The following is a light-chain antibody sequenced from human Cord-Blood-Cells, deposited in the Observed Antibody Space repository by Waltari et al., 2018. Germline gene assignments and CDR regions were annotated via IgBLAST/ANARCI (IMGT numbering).Light chain of an antibody. Sequence: DMVLTQSPLPLPVTPGERASISCRSSQSLLHSNGYNYLDWYLQKPGQSPQLLIYLGSNRASGVPDRFSGSGSGTDFTLKISRVEAEDVGVYYCMQALQTWTFGQGTKVEIK. V-gene: IGKV2-28*01. J-gene: IGKJ1*01. CDR3: MQALQTWT. CDR1: QSLLHSNGYNY. CDR2: LGS.